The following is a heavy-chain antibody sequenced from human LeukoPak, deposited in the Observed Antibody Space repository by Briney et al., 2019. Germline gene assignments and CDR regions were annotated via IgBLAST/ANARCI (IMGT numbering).Heavy chain of an antibody. J-gene: IGHJ4*02. CDR2: VYYSGST. Sequence: SETLSLTCTVSGGSISSYYWSWIRQPPGKGLEWIGYVYYSGSTNYNPSLKSRVTISVDTSKNQFSLKLSSVTAADTAVYYCARGYDSSGYYYYFDYWGQGTLVTVSS. CDR3: ARGYDSSGYYYYFDY. V-gene: IGHV4-59*08. CDR1: GGSISSYY. D-gene: IGHD3-22*01.